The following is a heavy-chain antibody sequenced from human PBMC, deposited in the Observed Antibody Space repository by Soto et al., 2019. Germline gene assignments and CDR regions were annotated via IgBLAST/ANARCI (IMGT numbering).Heavy chain of an antibody. CDR1: VGSISDSNYY. CDR3: GSNSGRFGIAGAGIES. J-gene: IGHJ5*01. V-gene: IGHV4-39*01. Sequence: QLQLQESGPGLVKPSETLSLTCTVSVGSISDSNYYWGWIRQPPGKGLKWMGSIYYSGSAYYDPSLNCRVTLSVDGSKNPLSLILSSVTAADTAVYYCGSNSGRFGIAGAGIESGGQGTLVTVSS. D-gene: IGHD6-19*01. CDR2: IYYSGSA.